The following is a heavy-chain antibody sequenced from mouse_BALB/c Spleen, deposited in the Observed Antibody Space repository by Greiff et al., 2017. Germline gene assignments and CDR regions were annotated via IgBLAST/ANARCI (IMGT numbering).Heavy chain of an antibody. D-gene: IGHD1-1*01. CDR3: ARGNYYGSSFDY. V-gene: IGHV1S34*01. CDR1: GYSFTGYY. J-gene: IGHJ2*01. CDR2: ISCYNGAT. Sequence: LVKTGASVKISCTASGYSFTGYYMHWVKQSHGKSLEWIGYISCYNGATSYNQKFKGKATFTVDTSSSTAYMQFNSLTSEDSAVYYCARGNYYGSSFDYWGQGTTLTVSS.